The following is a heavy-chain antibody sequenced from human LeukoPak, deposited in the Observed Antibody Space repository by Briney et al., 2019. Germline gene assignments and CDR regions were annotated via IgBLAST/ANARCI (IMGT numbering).Heavy chain of an antibody. CDR3: AREDGMGELLDYFDY. V-gene: IGHV4-34*01. Sequence: SETLSLTCAVYGGSFSGYYWSWIRQPPGKGLEWIGEINHSGSTNYNPSLESRVTISVDISKNQFSLKLSSGTAADTAVYFCAREDGMGELLDYFDYWGQGTLVTVSS. D-gene: IGHD1-26*01. J-gene: IGHJ4*02. CDR2: INHSGST. CDR1: GGSFSGYY.